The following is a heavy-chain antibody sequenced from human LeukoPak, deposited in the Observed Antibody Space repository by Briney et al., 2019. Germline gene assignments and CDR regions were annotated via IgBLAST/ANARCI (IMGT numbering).Heavy chain of an antibody. J-gene: IGHJ4*02. CDR2: ISGYNGNT. D-gene: IGHD3-22*01. Sequence: ASVNVSCKASGYTFTSYSISWVRQAPGQALEWMGWISGYNGNTNYAQKLQGRVTMTTDTSTSTAYMELRSLRSDDTAVYYCARDFHSSGYYHYFHYWGQGTLVTVSS. CDR3: ARDFHSSGYYHYFHY. V-gene: IGHV1-18*01. CDR1: GYTFTSYS.